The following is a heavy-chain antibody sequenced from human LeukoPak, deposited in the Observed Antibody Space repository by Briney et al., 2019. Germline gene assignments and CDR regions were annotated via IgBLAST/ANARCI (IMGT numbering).Heavy chain of an antibody. CDR3: ARLGPDPDTAMVPNWFDP. CDR2: IYTSGST. J-gene: IGHJ5*02. V-gene: IGHV4-61*02. CDR1: GGSISSGDYY. Sequence: SETLSLTCTVSGGSISSGDYYWSWIRQPAGKGLEWIGRIYTSGSTNYNPSLKSRVTISVDTSKNQFSLKLSSVTAADTAVYYCARLGPDPDTAMVPNWFDPWGQGTLVTVSS. D-gene: IGHD5-18*01.